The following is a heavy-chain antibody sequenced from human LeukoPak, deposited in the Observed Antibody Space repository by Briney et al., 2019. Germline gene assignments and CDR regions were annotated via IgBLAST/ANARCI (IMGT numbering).Heavy chain of an antibody. Sequence: GGSLRLSCAASEISFSSSWMHWVRQAPGKGLEWVAIISYDENNKYYSDSVKGRFTISRDNSKNTLYLQMNSLRAEDTAVYYCARGGYYYDSSGPDYWGQGTLVTVSS. J-gene: IGHJ4*02. CDR1: EISFSSSW. CDR2: ISYDENNK. CDR3: ARGGYYYDSSGPDY. D-gene: IGHD3-22*01. V-gene: IGHV3-30*03.